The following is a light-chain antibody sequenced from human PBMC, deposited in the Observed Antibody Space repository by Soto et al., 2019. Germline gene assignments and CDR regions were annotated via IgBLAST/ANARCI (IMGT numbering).Light chain of an antibody. CDR1: SGHNSYS. CDR3: QAWATGGL. CDR2: LNSDGSL. V-gene: IGLV4-69*01. Sequence: QSVLTQPPSASASLGASVRLTCSLSSGHNSYSIAWHQQQPEKAPRFLMKLNSDGSLNKGDGIPDRFSGSSSGTERYLTISSLQTEDEADYYCQAWATGGLFGGGTKVTVL. J-gene: IGLJ2*01.